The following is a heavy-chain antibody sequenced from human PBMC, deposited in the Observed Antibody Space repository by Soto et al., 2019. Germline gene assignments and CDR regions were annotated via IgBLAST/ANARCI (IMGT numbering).Heavy chain of an antibody. D-gene: IGHD3-3*01. Sequence: ASVKVSCKASGYTFTSYGISWVRQAPGQGLEWMGWISAYNGNTNYAQKLQGRVTMTTDTSTSTAYMELRSLRSDDTAVYYCARVAYYDFWSGYYNFDYWGQGTLVTVSS. CDR2: ISAYNGNT. J-gene: IGHJ4*02. CDR1: GYTFTSYG. CDR3: ARVAYYDFWSGYYNFDY. V-gene: IGHV1-18*01.